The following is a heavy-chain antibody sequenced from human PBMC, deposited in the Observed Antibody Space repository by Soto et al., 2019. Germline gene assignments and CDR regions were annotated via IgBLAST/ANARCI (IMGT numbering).Heavy chain of an antibody. J-gene: IGHJ4*02. V-gene: IGHV3-23*01. D-gene: IGHD2-2*01. Sequence: EVQLLESGGGLVQPGGSLRLSCAASGFTFSSYAMSWVRQAPGKGLEWVSAISGSGGSTYYADSVKGRFTISRDNSKNALYLQMNSLRAEDTAVYYCAKPAGYCSSTSCLPGNWGQGTLVTVSS. CDR2: ISGSGGST. CDR1: GFTFSSYA. CDR3: AKPAGYCSSTSCLPGN.